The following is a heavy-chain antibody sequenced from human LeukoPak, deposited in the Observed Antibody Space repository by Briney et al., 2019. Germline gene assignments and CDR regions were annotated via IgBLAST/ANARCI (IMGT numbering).Heavy chain of an antibody. CDR3: ARTLAGHFGGFYFDY. V-gene: IGHV4-39*07. CDR2: IYYSGST. CDR1: GGSISSSSYY. J-gene: IGHJ4*02. D-gene: IGHD4-23*01. Sequence: PSETLSLTCTVSGGSISSSSYYWGWIRQPPGEGLEWIGNIYYSGSTYYNPSLKSQVTISIDTSKNQFSLKLTSVTAADMAVYYCARTLAGHFGGFYFDYWGQGTLVAVSS.